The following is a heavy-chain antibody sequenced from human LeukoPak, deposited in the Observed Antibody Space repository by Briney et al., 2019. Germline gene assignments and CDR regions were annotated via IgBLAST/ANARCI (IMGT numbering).Heavy chain of an antibody. J-gene: IGHJ5*02. V-gene: IGHV1-69*13. CDR2: IIPIFGTA. Sequence: ASVKVSCKASGGTFSSYAISWVRQAPGQGLEWMGGIIPIFGTANYAQKFQGRVTITADESTSTAYMELSSLRSEDTAVYYCARYITMVRGGSWFDPWGQGTLVTVSS. CDR1: GGTFSSYA. D-gene: IGHD3-10*01. CDR3: ARYITMVRGGSWFDP.